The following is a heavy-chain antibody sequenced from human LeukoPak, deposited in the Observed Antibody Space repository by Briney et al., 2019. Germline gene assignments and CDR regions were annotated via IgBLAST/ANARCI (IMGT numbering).Heavy chain of an antibody. Sequence: SGGSLRLSCAASGFTFSRYVMSWVRQAPGKGLEWISYINSINAVYYTDSVQGRFNISRDTAKNSLYLQMNSLRVEDTAMYYCARVSARGYDYWGRGTLVTVSS. CDR2: INSINAV. CDR1: GFTFSRYV. D-gene: IGHD5-18*01. J-gene: IGHJ4*02. V-gene: IGHV3-48*01. CDR3: ARVSARGYDY.